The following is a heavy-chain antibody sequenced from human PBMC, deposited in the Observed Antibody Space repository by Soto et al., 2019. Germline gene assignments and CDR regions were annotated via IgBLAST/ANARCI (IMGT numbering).Heavy chain of an antibody. CDR1: GYSFTSYW. V-gene: IGHV5-51*01. CDR2: IYPGDSDT. J-gene: IGHJ3*02. CDR3: AKTQGVVPASPDAFDI. D-gene: IGHD2-2*01. Sequence: GESLKISCKGSGYSFTSYWIGWVRQMPGKGLEWMGIIYPGDSDTGYSPSFQGQVTISADKSISTAYLQWSSLKASDTAMYYCAKTQGVVPASPDAFDIWGQGTMVTVSS.